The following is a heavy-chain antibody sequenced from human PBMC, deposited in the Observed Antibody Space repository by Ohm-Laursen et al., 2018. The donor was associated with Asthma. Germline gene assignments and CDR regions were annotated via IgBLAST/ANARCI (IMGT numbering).Heavy chain of an antibody. CDR2: INAGNGDT. Sequence: SVKVSCKASGYPFTSSVMHWVRQAPGQRLEWMGWINAGNGDTKYSQKFQGRVTITRDTSASTAYMELSSLRSEDTAVYYCASIDIISDSSGWEPNFDYWGQGTLVTVSS. CDR1: GYPFTSSV. J-gene: IGHJ4*02. D-gene: IGHD6-19*01. CDR3: ASIDIISDSSGWEPNFDY. V-gene: IGHV1-3*01.